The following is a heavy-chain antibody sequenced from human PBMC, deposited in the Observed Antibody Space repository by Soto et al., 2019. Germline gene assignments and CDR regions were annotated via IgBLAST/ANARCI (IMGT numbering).Heavy chain of an antibody. CDR2: ISYDGSNK. CDR1: GFTFSSYG. D-gene: IGHD3-3*01. Sequence: GGSLRLSCAASGFTFSSYGMHWVRQAPGKGLEWVAVISYDGSNKYYADSVKGRFTISRDNSKNTLYLQMNSLRAEDTAVYYCAKGGTYYDFWSGPGLMNWFDPWGQGTLVTVSS. J-gene: IGHJ5*02. V-gene: IGHV3-30*18. CDR3: AKGGTYYDFWSGPGLMNWFDP.